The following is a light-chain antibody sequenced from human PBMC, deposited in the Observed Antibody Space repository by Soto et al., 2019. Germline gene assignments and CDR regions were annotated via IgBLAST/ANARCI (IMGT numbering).Light chain of an antibody. Sequence: EIVMTQSPATLSVSPGERVTLSCRASQNIISNLAWYQQKPGLAPTLLIYDASSRAAGIPDRFSGSGSETDFTLIISRVEPEDFAVYYCQQYASSPITFGQGTRLEIK. J-gene: IGKJ5*01. CDR2: DAS. CDR3: QQYASSPIT. V-gene: IGKV3D-20*01. CDR1: QNIISN.